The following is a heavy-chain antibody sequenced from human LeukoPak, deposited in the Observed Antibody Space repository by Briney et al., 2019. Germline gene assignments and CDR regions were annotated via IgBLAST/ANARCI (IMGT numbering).Heavy chain of an antibody. CDR3: ARERRGGNGFDY. Sequence: GGSLRLSCAASGFTVSSNYMSWVRQAPGKGLEWVSAIYSGGSTYYADSVKGRFTISRDNSKNTLYLQMNSLRAEDTAVYYCARERRGGNGFDYWGQGTLVTVSS. J-gene: IGHJ4*02. CDR1: GFTVSSNY. D-gene: IGHD2-15*01. V-gene: IGHV3-66*01. CDR2: IYSGGST.